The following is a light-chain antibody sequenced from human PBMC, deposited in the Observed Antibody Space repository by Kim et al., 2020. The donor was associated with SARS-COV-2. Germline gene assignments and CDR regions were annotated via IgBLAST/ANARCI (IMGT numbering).Light chain of an antibody. V-gene: IGKV1-33*01. CDR1: QAIANR. CDR3: QQSDNLPYT. CDR2: DAS. Sequence: GSVGDRVTSICQASQAIANRVNWNQHKPGKAPNLLIYDASNLEAGAPSRFSGTGFGTDFTFTIGSLQPEDIATYYCQQSDNLPYTFGLGTKVDIK. J-gene: IGKJ2*01.